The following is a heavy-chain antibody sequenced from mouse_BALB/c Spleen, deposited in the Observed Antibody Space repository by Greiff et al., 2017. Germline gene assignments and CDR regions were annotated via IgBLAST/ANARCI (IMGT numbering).Heavy chain of an antibody. Sequence: EVQGVESGGGLVKPGGSLKLSCAASGFTFSSYAMSWVRQTPEKRLEWVATISSGGSYTYYPDSVKGRFTISRDNAKNTLYLQMSSLRSEDTAMYYCARVSTEAWFAYWGQGTLVTVSA. CDR3: ARVSTEAWFAY. V-gene: IGHV5-9-3*01. CDR2: ISSGGSYT. J-gene: IGHJ3*01. CDR1: GFTFSSYA. D-gene: IGHD4-1*02.